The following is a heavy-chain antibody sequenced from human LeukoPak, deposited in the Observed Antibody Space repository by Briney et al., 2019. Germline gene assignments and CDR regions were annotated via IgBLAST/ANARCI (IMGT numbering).Heavy chain of an antibody. V-gene: IGHV1-46*01. D-gene: IGHD3-10*01. Sequence: GASVKVSCKASGYTFTSYYMHWVRQAPGQGLEWMGIINPSGGSTSYAQKFQGRVTMTRDTSTSTVYMELSSLRSEDTAVYYCARGSAVAYYYGSGKALGYWGQGTLVTVSS. CDR1: GYTFTSYY. J-gene: IGHJ4*02. CDR2: INPSGGST. CDR3: ARGSAVAYYYGSGKALGY.